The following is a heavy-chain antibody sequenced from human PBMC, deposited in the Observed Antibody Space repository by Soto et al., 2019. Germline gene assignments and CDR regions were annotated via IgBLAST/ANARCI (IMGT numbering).Heavy chain of an antibody. V-gene: IGHV3-33*01. Sequence: QVQLVESGGGVVQPGRSLRLSCAASGFTFSSYGMHWVRQAPGKGLEWVAVIWYDGSNKYYADSVKGRFTISRDNSKNTLYLQMNSLRAEDTAVYYCASCLGFETSDAFDIWGQGTMVTVSS. D-gene: IGHD3-10*01. CDR1: GFTFSSYG. CDR3: ASCLGFETSDAFDI. J-gene: IGHJ3*02. CDR2: IWYDGSNK.